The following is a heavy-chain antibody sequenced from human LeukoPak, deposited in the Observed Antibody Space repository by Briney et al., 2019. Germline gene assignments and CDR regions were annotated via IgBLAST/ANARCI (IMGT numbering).Heavy chain of an antibody. Sequence: ASVKVSCKASGYTFTSYYMHWVRQAPGQGLEGMGIINPSGGSTSYAKKFQGRVTMTRDKATSTVYMEVSSLRSEDTAVYYCARDKKLMYYYGPTIIGAPGYWGQGTLVTVSS. CDR1: GYTFTSYY. CDR3: ARDKKLMYYYGPTIIGAPGY. J-gene: IGHJ4*02. D-gene: IGHD3-10*01. CDR2: INPSGGST. V-gene: IGHV1-46*01.